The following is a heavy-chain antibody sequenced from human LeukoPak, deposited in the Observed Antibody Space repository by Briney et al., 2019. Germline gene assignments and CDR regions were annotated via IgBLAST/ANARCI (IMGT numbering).Heavy chain of an antibody. CDR2: ISYDGRNK. D-gene: IGHD1-26*01. Sequence: PGGSLRLSCAASGFTFSSYAIHWVRQAPGKGLEWVAVISYDGRNKYYADSVKGRFTISRDNSKNTLYLQMNSLRAEDTALYDCARYSGNYGFDYWGQGTLVTVSS. CDR3: ARYSGNYGFDY. V-gene: IGHV3-30*04. J-gene: IGHJ4*02. CDR1: GFTFSSYA.